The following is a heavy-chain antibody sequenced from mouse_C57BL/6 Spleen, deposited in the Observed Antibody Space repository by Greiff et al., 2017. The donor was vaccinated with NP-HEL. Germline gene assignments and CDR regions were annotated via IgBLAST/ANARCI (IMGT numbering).Heavy chain of an antibody. Sequence: VQLQQSGAELARPGASVKMSCKASGYTFTSYTMHWVTQRPGQGLEWIGYINPSSGYTKYNQKFKDKATLTADKSSSTAYMQLSSLTSEDSAVYYCARDYYGSSGFAYWGQGTLVTVSA. V-gene: IGHV1-4*01. D-gene: IGHD1-1*01. J-gene: IGHJ3*01. CDR2: INPSSGYT. CDR3: ARDYYGSSGFAY. CDR1: GYTFTSYT.